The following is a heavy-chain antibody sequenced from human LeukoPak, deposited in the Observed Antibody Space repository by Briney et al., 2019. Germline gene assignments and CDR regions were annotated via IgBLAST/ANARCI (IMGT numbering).Heavy chain of an antibody. CDR1: GFTFSGYD. D-gene: IGHD6-6*01. J-gene: IGHJ5*02. CDR2: ISGSSSYI. V-gene: IGHV3-21*01. CDR3: ARGSSNVAARNNWFDP. Sequence: GGSLRLSCAASGFTFSGYDVNWVRQARGKGLEWVSSISGSSSYIYYADSLKGRFTISRDNAKKSVYLQMNSLRAEDTAVYYCARGSSNVAARNNWFDPWGQGTLVTVSS.